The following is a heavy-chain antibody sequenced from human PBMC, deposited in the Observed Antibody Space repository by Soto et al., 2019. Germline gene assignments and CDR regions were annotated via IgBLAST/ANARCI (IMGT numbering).Heavy chain of an antibody. CDR3: AKIGSSWPGDFDY. D-gene: IGHD6-13*01. CDR2: ISGSGGSE. V-gene: IGHV3-23*01. Sequence: GGSLRLSCAVSGFTFTSYAMTWVRQAPGKGLEWVSAISGSGGSEYYADSVKGRFTISRDNSKNTLYLQMNSLRAEDTAVYYCAKIGSSWPGDFDYWGQGTLVTVSS. J-gene: IGHJ4*02. CDR1: GFTFTSYA.